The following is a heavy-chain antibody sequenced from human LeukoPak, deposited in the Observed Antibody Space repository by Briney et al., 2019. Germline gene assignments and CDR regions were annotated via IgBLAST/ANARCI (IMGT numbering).Heavy chain of an antibody. CDR1: GGSISSSSYY. CDR2: IYYSGST. J-gene: IGHJ4*02. Sequence: PSETLSLTCTVSGGSISSSSYYWGWIRQPPGKGLAWIGSIYYSGSTYYNPSLKSRVTISVDTSKNQFSLKLSSVTAADTAVYYCARLSDLRGAFDYWGQGTLVTVSS. V-gene: IGHV4-39*01. CDR3: ARLSDLRGAFDY. D-gene: IGHD1-26*01.